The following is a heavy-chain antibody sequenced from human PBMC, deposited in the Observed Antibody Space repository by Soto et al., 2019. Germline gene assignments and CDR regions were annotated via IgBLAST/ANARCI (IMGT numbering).Heavy chain of an antibody. CDR2: IRSKANSYAT. Sequence: EVQLVESGGGLVQPGGYLKLSCAASGFTFSGSAMNWVRQASGTGLAWVGRIRSKANSYATAYAASVKVRFTISRDDSKNTAYLQMNSLKTEDTAVYYCTSSLELPGSYYFDYWGQGTLVTVSS. V-gene: IGHV3-73*02. CDR3: TSSLELPGSYYFDY. J-gene: IGHJ4*02. D-gene: IGHD1-7*01. CDR1: GFTFSGSA.